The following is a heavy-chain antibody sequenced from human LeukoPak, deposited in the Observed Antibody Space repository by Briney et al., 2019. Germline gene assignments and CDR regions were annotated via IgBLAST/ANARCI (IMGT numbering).Heavy chain of an antibody. J-gene: IGHJ4*02. CDR3: ARDVAVAGRGDY. CDR2: IYYSGST. CDR1: GGSISSYY. Sequence: SETLSLTCTVSGGSISSYYWSWIRQPPGKGLEWIGYIYYSGSTNYNPSLKSRVTISVDTSKNQFSLKLSSVTAADTAVYYCARDVAVAGRGDYWGQGTLVTVSS. V-gene: IGHV4-59*01. D-gene: IGHD6-19*01.